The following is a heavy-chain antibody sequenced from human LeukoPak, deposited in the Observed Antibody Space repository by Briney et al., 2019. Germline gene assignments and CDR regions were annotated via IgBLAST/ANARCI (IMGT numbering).Heavy chain of an antibody. J-gene: IGHJ4*02. CDR3: AGDRAVGSD. CDR1: GYTFTGYY. CDR2: IIPILGIA. Sequence: SVKVSCKASGYTFTGYYMHWVRQAPGQGLEWMGRIIPILGIANYAQKFQGRVTITADKSTSTAYMELSSLRSEDTAVYYCAGDRAVGSDWGQGTLVTVSS. D-gene: IGHD1-26*01. V-gene: IGHV1-69*04.